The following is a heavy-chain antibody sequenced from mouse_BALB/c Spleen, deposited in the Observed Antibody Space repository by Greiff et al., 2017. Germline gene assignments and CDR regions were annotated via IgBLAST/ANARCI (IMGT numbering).Heavy chain of an antibody. J-gene: IGHJ2*01. CDR2: ISSGGGST. V-gene: IGHV5-12-1*01. CDR3: ARREDYGYGYFDY. Sequence: EVKLVESGGGLVKPGGSLKLSCAASGFAFSSYDMSWVRQTPEKRLEWVAYISSGGGSTYYPDTVKGRFTISRDNAKNTLYLQMSSLKSEDTAMYYCARREDYGYGYFDYWGQGTTLTVSS. CDR1: GFAFSSYD. D-gene: IGHD1-2*01.